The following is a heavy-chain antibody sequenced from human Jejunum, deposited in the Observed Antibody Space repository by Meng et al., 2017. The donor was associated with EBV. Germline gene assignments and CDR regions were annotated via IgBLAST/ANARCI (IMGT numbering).Heavy chain of an antibody. CDR1: GDSISSSNW. J-gene: IGHJ4*02. CDR3: ARYGSGYFPALWY. V-gene: IGHV4-4*02. D-gene: IGHD3-3*01. Sequence: QVPLQQSGPGLVKPSGTLSLTCAVSGDSISSSNWWSWVRQPPGKGLEWIGEIYHSGSTNYNPSLKSRVTISVDKSKNQFSLKLSSVTAADTAVYYCARYGSGYFPALWYWGQGTLVTVSS. CDR2: IYHSGST.